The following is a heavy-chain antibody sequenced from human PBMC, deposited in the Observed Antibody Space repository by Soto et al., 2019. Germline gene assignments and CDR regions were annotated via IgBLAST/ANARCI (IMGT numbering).Heavy chain of an antibody. CDR1: GEYINSGGYY. CDR3: ARASSSSSAADY. Sequence: QVQRQESGPGLLKPSQTLSLTWSVSGEYINSGGYYWSWIRHHPGKGLEWIGYIYDSESAYYNPSLKSRVTISMDTSKNHFAMRLSSVTAADTAVYYCARASSSSSAADYWGQGTQVTVSS. D-gene: IGHD6-6*01. J-gene: IGHJ4*02. CDR2: IYDSESA. V-gene: IGHV4-31*02.